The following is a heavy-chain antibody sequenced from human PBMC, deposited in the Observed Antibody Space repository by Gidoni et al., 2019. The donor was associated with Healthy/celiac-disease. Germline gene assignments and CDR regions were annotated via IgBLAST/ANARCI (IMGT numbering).Heavy chain of an antibody. CDR3: ARKDQGRHVEQPDFDY. CDR1: GYTLSSYW. D-gene: IGHD6-13*01. J-gene: IGHJ4*02. V-gene: IGHV3-74*01. Sequence: EVLREEVGGGLVQPGGSLRHSCAAPGYTLSSYWLHWVRQAPGKGRVWVSRISSDGGSTSYTDCVKGRFTISRDNAKNTLYLQMNSLRAEDTAVYYCARKDQGRHVEQPDFDYWGQGTLVTVSS. CDR2: ISSDGGST.